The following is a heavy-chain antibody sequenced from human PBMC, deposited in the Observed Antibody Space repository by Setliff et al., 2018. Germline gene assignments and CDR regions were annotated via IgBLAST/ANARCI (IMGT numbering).Heavy chain of an antibody. V-gene: IGHV1-46*01. J-gene: IGHJ4*02. D-gene: IGHD3-3*01. CDR1: GYTFSTYG. CDR3: ARELLFGGVIFGY. Sequence: ASVKVSCKDSGYTFSTYGISWVRQAPGQGLEWMGIINPSGGFTSYAQKFQDRVTMTRDTSTSTVYMELSSLRSGDTAMYYCARELLFGGVIFGYWGQGTLVTVSS. CDR2: INPSGGFT.